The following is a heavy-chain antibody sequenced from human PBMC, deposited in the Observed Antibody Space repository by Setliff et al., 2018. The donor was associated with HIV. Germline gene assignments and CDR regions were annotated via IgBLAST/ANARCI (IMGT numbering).Heavy chain of an antibody. CDR3: ARRSGWSLDY. CDR1: GGSFSGYY. J-gene: IGHJ4*02. CDR2: IIHSGST. D-gene: IGHD6-19*01. V-gene: IGHV4-34*12. Sequence: PSETLSLTCAVYGGSFSGYYWSWIRQPPGKGLEWIGEIIHSGSTNYNPSLKSRVTISVDTSKNQFSLKLRSVTAADTAVYYCARRSGWSLDYWGQGTLVTVSS.